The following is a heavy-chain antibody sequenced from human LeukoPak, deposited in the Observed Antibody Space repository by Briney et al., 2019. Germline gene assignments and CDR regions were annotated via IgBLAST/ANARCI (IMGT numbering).Heavy chain of an antibody. CDR1: GFTFSSYA. CDR2: ISYDGSNK. J-gene: IGHJ4*02. D-gene: IGHD2-15*01. V-gene: IGHV3-30-3*01. CDR3: ARDSTEYCSGGSCYTTYYFDY. Sequence: GGSLRLSCAASGFTFSSYAMHWVRQAPGKGLEWVAVISYDGSNKYYADSVKGRFTTSRDNSKNTLYLQMNSLRAEDTAVYYCARDSTEYCSGGSCYTTYYFDYWGQGTLVTVSS.